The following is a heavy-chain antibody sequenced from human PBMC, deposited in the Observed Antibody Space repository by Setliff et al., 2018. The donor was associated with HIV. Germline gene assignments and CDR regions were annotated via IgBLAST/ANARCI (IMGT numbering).Heavy chain of an antibody. CDR2: ITDSGNT. CDR3: ARESQQYYDILTGFNYYYGMDV. J-gene: IGHJ6*02. V-gene: IGHV4-59*01. D-gene: IGHD3-9*01. Sequence: SETLSLTCNVSGATISSYYWTWIRQSPGNRLEWLGYITDSGNTNYNPSLRRRVTISADTSKNQVSLRLTSVTSADTALYYCARESQQYYDILTGFNYYYGMDVWGRGITVTVSS. CDR1: GATISSYY.